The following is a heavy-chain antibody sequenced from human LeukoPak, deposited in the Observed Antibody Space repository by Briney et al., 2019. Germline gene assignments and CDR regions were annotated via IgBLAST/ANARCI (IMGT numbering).Heavy chain of an antibody. J-gene: IGHJ4*02. V-gene: IGHV1-69*04. CDR1: GGTFSSYA. D-gene: IGHD3-16*01. CDR3: ARSLGGTTPDY. CDR2: IIPILGIA. Sequence: GASVKVSCKASGGTFSSYAISWVRQAPGQGLEWMGRIIPILGIANYAQKFQGRVTITADKSTSTAYMELSSLRSEDTAVYCCARSLGGTTPDYWGQGTLVTVSS.